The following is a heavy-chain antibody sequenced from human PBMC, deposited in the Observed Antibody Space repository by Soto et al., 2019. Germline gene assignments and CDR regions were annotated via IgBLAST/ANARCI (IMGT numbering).Heavy chain of an antibody. J-gene: IGHJ4*02. CDR1: GFTFSSYP. CDR3: EGDRRYCSGCSCYSTFDY. D-gene: IGHD2-15*01. CDR2: IWYDGSIE. V-gene: IGHV3-33*01. Sequence: QVQLVESGGGVVQPGRSLRLSCAASGFTFSSYPMHWVRQAPGKGPEWVAVIWYDGSIEDSVDSVKGRFTISRDNSKNTLYLQMNSLRAEDTAVYYCEGDRRYCSGCSCYSTFDYWGQGTLVTVSS.